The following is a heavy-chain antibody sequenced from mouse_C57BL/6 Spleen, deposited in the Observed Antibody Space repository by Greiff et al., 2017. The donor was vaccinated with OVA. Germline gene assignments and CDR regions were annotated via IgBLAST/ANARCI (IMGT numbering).Heavy chain of an antibody. D-gene: IGHD2-5*01. Sequence: EVKVVESGGGLVKPGGSLKLSCAASGFTFSDYGMHWVRQAPEKGLEWVAYISSGSSTIYYADTVKGRFTISRDNAKNTLFLQMTSLRSEDTAMYYCARGGSNYDWYFDVWGTGTTVTVSS. CDR3: ARGGSNYDWYFDV. V-gene: IGHV5-17*01. CDR2: ISSGSSTI. J-gene: IGHJ1*03. CDR1: GFTFSDYG.